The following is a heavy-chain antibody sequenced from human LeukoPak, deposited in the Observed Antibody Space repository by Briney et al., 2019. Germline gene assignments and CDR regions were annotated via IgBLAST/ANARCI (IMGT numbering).Heavy chain of an antibody. J-gene: IGHJ3*01. V-gene: IGHV4-34*01. CDR2: INHSGST. CDR1: GGSFSGYY. D-gene: IGHD3-10*01. Sequence: SETLSLTCAVYGGSFSGYYWSWIRQPPGKGLEWIGEINHSGSTNYNPSLRSRVTISVDTSKNQFSLKLSSVTAADTAVYYCARAGSRVRGVTSDYWGQGTMVTVSS. CDR3: ARAGSRVRGVTSDY.